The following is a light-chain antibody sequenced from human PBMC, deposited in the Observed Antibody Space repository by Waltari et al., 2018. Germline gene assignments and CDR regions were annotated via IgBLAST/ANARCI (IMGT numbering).Light chain of an antibody. CDR3: TSYTSRKTRV. Sequence: QSALTQPASVSGSPGPSTTIPCTGTSSDVGGYYYFSWYQQHPGKAPKLMIYDVSNRPSGVSNRFSGSKSGNMASLTISGLQAEDEADYYCTSYTSRKTRVFGGGTKVTVL. CDR2: DVS. CDR1: SSDVGGYYY. V-gene: IGLV2-14*01. J-gene: IGLJ3*02.